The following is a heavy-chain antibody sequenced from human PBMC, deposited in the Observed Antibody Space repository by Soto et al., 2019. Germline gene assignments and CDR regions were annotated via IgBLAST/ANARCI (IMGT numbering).Heavy chain of an antibody. V-gene: IGHV3-33*01. CDR1: GFTFSNYG. D-gene: IGHD2-15*01. CDR2: IWFDGSDK. J-gene: IGHJ6*02. CDR3: ARGCSGGSCYPGMDV. Sequence: GGSLRLSCAASGFTFSNYGMHWVRQAPGKGLEWVALIWFDGSDKYYADSVKGRFTLSRDNSKNTVYLQMNSLRAEDTAVYFCARGCSGGSCYPGMDVWGQGTTVTVSS.